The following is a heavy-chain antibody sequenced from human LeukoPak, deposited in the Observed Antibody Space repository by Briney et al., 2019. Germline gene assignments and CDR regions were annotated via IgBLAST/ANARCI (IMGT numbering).Heavy chain of an antibody. J-gene: IGHJ4*02. V-gene: IGHV4-61*02. Sequence: SQTLSLTCTVSGGSISSGSYYWSWIRQPAGKGLEWIGRIYTSGSTNYNPSLKSRVTISVDTSKNQFSLKLSSVTAADTAVYYCARANRYYGSGSWSFGFDYWGQGTLVTVSS. CDR1: GGSISSGSYY. CDR3: ARANRYYGSGSWSFGFDY. CDR2: IYTSGST. D-gene: IGHD3-10*01.